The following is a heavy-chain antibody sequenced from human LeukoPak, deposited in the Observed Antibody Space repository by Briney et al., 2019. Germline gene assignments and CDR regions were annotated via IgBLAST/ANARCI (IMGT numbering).Heavy chain of an antibody. Sequence: SETLSLTCTVSGGSISSGDYYWSWIRQPPGKGLEWIGYIYYSGSTYYNPSLKSRVTISVDTSKNQFSLKLSSVTAADTAVYYCARAWPPMIVEDRGAFDIWGQGTMVTVSS. CDR3: ARAWPPMIVEDRGAFDI. D-gene: IGHD3-22*01. V-gene: IGHV4-30-4*01. CDR2: IYYSGST. J-gene: IGHJ3*02. CDR1: GGSISSGDYY.